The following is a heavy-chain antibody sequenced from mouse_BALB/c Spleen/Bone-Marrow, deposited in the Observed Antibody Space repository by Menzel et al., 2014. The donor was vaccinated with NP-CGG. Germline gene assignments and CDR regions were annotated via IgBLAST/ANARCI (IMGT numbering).Heavy chain of an antibody. Sequence: VQLKESGPGLVKPGASVKISCKTSGYTFTDYTIHWAKQSHGKSLEWIGGINPNNGGSTYNQKFKGKATLTIHKSSSTAYMELRSLTSEDSAVYYCARGRWYYWGQGTTLTVSS. CDR2: INPNNGGS. D-gene: IGHD2-3*01. CDR1: GYTFTDYT. J-gene: IGHJ2*01. V-gene: IGHV1-18*01. CDR3: ARGRWYY.